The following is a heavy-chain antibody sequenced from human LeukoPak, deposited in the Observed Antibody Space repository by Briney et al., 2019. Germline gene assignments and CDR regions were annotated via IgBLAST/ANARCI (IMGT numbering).Heavy chain of an antibody. CDR1: GYSFTSYW. CDR3: ARLSDYGGNSGGYYFDY. Sequence: GESLKISCKGSGYSFTSYWIGWVRQMPGKGLEWMGIIYPGDSDTRYSPSFQGQVTISADKSISIAYLQWSSLKASDTAMYYCARLSDYGGNSGGYYFDYWGQGTLVTVSS. D-gene: IGHD4-23*01. CDR2: IYPGDSDT. V-gene: IGHV5-51*01. J-gene: IGHJ4*02.